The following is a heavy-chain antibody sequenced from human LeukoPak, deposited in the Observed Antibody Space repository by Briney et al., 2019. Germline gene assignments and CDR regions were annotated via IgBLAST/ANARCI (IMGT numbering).Heavy chain of an antibody. Sequence: GGSLRLSSAASGLTFSNYWMDWVRQAPGKGLEWVANIKQDGSEKNYVDSVKGRFIISRDNAKNSLYLQMNTLRADDTAVYYCARDGFGTGSNWGQGTLVTVSS. V-gene: IGHV3-7*03. CDR1: GLTFSNYW. CDR2: IKQDGSEK. CDR3: ARDGFGTGSN. D-gene: IGHD3-16*01. J-gene: IGHJ4*02.